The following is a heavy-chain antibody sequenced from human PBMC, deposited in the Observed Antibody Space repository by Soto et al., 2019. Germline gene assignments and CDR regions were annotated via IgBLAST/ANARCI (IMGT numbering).Heavy chain of an antibody. CDR3: ATYYCTSDTCYYFDS. CDR1: GGSVRSYH. Sequence: PSETLSLTCTVSGGSVRSYHWSWIRQTPGKGLEWIGYISYTGSTNYNPSLKSRVSFSVDTSKNQFSLQLSSVTAADTAVYYCATYYCTSDTCYYFDSWGQGTMVTVYS. CDR2: ISYTGST. J-gene: IGHJ4*02. D-gene: IGHD2-21*02. V-gene: IGHV4-59*02.